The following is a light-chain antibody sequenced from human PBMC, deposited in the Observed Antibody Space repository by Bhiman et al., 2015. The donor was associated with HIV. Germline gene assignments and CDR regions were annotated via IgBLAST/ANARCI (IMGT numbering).Light chain of an antibody. V-gene: IGLV2-14*03. CDR2: DVY. CDR1: GSDIGGYDY. Sequence: QSALTQPASVSGSPGHSITVSCTGTGSDIGGYDYVSWYQQHPGKAPKLIIYDVYERPSGVSDRFSGSKSGYTASLTISGLQAEDEADYSCSSYTTSSTWVFGGGTTLTVL. J-gene: IGLJ3*02. CDR3: SSYTTSSTWV.